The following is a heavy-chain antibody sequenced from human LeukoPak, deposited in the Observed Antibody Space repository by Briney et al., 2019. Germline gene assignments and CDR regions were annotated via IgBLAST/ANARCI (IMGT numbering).Heavy chain of an antibody. CDR3: ARSTYSSGWRDY. CDR2: IQYDGSKN. D-gene: IGHD6-19*01. J-gene: IGHJ4*02. CDR1: GFTFSSYG. Sequence: GRSLRLSCAASGFTFSSYGMHWVRQAPGKGLEWVAGIQYDGSKNYYGDSVKGRFTISRDNSKNTLYLQMNSLRAEDTAVYYCARSTYSSGWRDYWGQGTLLTVSS. V-gene: IGHV3-33*05.